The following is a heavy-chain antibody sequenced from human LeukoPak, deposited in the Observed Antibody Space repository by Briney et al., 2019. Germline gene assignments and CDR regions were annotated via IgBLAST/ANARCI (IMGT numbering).Heavy chain of an antibody. V-gene: IGHV4-34*01. Sequence: PSETLSLTCAAYGGSFSGYYWSWIRQPPGKGLEWIGEINHSGSTNYNPSLKSRVTISVDTSKNQFSLKLSSVTAADTAVYYCACSYYYDSSGYKYNCFDPWGQGTLVTVSS. D-gene: IGHD3-22*01. J-gene: IGHJ5*02. CDR2: INHSGST. CDR3: ACSYYYDSSGYKYNCFDP. CDR1: GGSFSGYY.